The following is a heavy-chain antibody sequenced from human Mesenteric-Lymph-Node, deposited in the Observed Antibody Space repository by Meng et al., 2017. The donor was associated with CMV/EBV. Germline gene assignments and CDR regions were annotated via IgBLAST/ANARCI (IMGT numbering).Heavy chain of an antibody. D-gene: IGHD6-6*01. V-gene: IGHV4-39*01. Sequence: SCGSISSSSYYWRWIRQPPGKGLEWIGSIYYSGSTYYNPSLKSRVTISVDTSKNQLSLKLSSVTAADTAVYYCARLIVSSSSYYFDYWGQGTLVTVSS. CDR3: ARLIVSSSSYYFDY. CDR1: CGSISSSSYY. J-gene: IGHJ4*02. CDR2: IYYSGST.